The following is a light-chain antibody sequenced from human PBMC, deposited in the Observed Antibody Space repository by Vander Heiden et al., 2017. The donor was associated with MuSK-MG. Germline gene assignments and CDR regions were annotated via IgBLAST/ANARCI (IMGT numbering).Light chain of an antibody. Sequence: DIQMTQSPSSLSASVGDRVTITRRASQTILTYVNWYQQKPGKVPKIFIYSASNLKSGVPSRFSGSGSGTDFTLTISSLQPEDFATYFCQQSYNTPYTFAQGTKLEIK. V-gene: IGKV1-39*01. CDR2: SAS. CDR1: QTILTY. CDR3: QQSYNTPYT. J-gene: IGKJ2*01.